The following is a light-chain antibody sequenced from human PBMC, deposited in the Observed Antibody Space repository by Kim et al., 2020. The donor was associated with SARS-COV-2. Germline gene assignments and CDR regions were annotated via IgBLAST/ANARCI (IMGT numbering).Light chain of an antibody. CDR2: EVS. CDR1: SRDVSGYND. CDR3: SSYTRSTTVV. J-gene: IGLJ2*01. Sequence: QSITMPCTGTSRDVSGYNDGYWYHRHPGKAPKRIIYEVSRRPSGVSNRFSGSKYGNTASLTISGLQGEDEADYYCSSYTRSTTVVFGGGTQLTVL. V-gene: IGLV2-14*01.